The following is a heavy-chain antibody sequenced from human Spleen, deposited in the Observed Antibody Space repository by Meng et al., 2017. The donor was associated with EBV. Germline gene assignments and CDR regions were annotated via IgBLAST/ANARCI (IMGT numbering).Heavy chain of an antibody. D-gene: IGHD3-3*02. CDR1: GESFTGYY. CDR3: ARGTIRGNRRYMEYYHY. CDR2: VSHSGGS. J-gene: IGHJ4*02. V-gene: IGHV4-34*02. Sequence: QGRLQQGGAGLLKPSETLSLTCAVYGESFTGYYWGWIRQPPGKGLEWIGEVSHSGGSNYNAPLKSRVTISMDTSVNQISLRLDSVTAADTAVYYCARGTIRGNRRYMEYYHYWGQGTLVTVSS.